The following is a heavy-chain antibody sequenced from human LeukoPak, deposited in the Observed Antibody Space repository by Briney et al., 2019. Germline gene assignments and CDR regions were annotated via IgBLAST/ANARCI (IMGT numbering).Heavy chain of an antibody. CDR2: IIPIFGTA. J-gene: IGHJ6*03. CDR3: ARMGDFWSGYSDYYYYMDV. CDR1: GGTFSSYA. Sequence: SVKVSCKASGGTFSSYAISWVRQAPGQGLEWMGGIIPIFGTANYAQKFQGRVTITTDESTSTAYMELSSLRSEDTAVYYCARMGDFWSGYSDYYYYMDVWGKGTRSPSP. D-gene: IGHD3-3*01. V-gene: IGHV1-69*05.